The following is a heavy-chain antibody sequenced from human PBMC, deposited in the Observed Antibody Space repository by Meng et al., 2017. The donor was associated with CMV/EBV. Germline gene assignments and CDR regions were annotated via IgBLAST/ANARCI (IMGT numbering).Heavy chain of an antibody. J-gene: IGHJ6*02. V-gene: IGHV3-48*04. CDR3: ARDPGLYDPLADYYYGMDV. Sequence: GGSLRLSCAASGFTFSSYSMNWVRQALGKGLEWVSYISSSSSTIYYADSVKGRFTISRDNAKNSLYLQMNSLRAEDTAVYYCARDPGLYDPLADYYYGMDVWGQGTTVTVSS. CDR1: GFTFSSYS. CDR2: ISSSSSTI. D-gene: IGHD2-2*02.